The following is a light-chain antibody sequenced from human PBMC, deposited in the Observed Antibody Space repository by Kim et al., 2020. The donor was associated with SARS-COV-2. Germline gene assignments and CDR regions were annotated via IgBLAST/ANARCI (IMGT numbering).Light chain of an antibody. CDR3: QQYDAWRT. Sequence: EIVMTQSPATLSVSPGERVTISCRTSQSVGNKLAWYQHQPGQAPRLLIYGASTRATGIPARFSGSGSGTEFTLIISSLQFEDFAVYFCQQYDAWRTFGQGTKLEI. CDR1: QSVGNK. J-gene: IGKJ2*01. CDR2: GAS. V-gene: IGKV3-15*01.